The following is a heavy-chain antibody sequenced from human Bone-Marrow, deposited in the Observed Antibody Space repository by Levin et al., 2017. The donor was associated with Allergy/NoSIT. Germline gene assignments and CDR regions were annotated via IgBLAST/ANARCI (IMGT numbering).Heavy chain of an antibody. D-gene: IGHD5-24*01. CDR2: IYYSGST. CDR3: AREDGSTFDS. Sequence: SETLSLTCTVSGGSISSGGYHWSWIRQHAGKGLEWIGYIYYSGSTYYNPSLKSRAMISLETSKNQFSLKVTSATAADAAVYYCAREDGSTFDSWGQGTLVTVSS. J-gene: IGHJ4*02. V-gene: IGHV4-31*03. CDR1: GGSISSGGYH.